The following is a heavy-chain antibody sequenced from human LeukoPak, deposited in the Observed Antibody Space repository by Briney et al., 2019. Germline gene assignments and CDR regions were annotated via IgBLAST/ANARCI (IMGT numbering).Heavy chain of an antibody. CDR3: VKDRDFWSGLDV. J-gene: IGHJ6*02. Sequence: GGSLRLSCAASGFTFSAFWMHWVRQAPGKGLEWVSGISWQSRTRKYADSVRGRFTISRDNAKNSLYLQMNSLKLEDTALYYCVKDRDFWSGLDVWGQGTMVTVS. V-gene: IGHV3-9*01. CDR1: GFTFSAFW. D-gene: IGHD3-3*01. CDR2: ISWQSRTR.